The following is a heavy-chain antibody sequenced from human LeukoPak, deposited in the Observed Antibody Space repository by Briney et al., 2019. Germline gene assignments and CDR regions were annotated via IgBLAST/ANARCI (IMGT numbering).Heavy chain of an antibody. CDR1: GGSISSGGYY. J-gene: IGHJ3*02. CDR2: IYHSGST. V-gene: IGHV4-30-2*01. D-gene: IGHD3-9*01. CDR3: ARGRRPQGRYFDWLSDNFDI. Sequence: SETLSLTCTVSGGSISSGGYYWSWIRQPPGKGLEWIGYIYHSGSTYYNPSLKSRVTISVDRSKNQFSLKLSSVTAADTALYYCARGRRPQGRYFDWLSDNFDIWGQGTMVTVSS.